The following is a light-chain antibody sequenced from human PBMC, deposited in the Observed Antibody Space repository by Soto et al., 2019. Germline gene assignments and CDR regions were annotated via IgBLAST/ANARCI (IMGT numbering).Light chain of an antibody. V-gene: IGLV2-23*01. CDR3: CSYAGSLNWV. Sequence: QSVLTQPASVSGSPGQSITISCAGTSSDIGSYTFVSWFQQRPLKAPKLIIFEATRRPSGISDRFSGSKSGNTASLTITGLQPEDEADYYCCSYAGSLNWVFGTGTKLTVL. J-gene: IGLJ3*02. CDR1: SSDIGSYTF. CDR2: EAT.